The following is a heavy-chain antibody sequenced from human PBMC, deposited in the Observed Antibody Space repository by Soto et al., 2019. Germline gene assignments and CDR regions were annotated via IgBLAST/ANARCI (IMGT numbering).Heavy chain of an antibody. CDR3: AKGSDVDY. J-gene: IGHJ4*02. CDR2: ISYDGSNK. V-gene: IGHV3-30*18. Sequence: VQLVESGGGVVQPGRSLRLSCAASGFTFSSCGMHWVRQAPGKGLEWVAVISYDGSNKYYADSVKGRFTISRDNSKNTLYLQMNSLRAEDTAVYYCAKGSDVDYWGQGTLVTVSS. CDR1: GFTFSSCG.